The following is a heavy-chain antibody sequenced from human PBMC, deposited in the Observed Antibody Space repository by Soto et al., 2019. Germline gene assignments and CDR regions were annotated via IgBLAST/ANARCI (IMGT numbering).Heavy chain of an antibody. CDR1: GGSIGSGGYY. V-gene: IGHV4-31*02. CDR2: IYYSGST. CDR3: ARVAGYCISTSCYTAFDI. J-gene: IGHJ3*02. Sequence: SQTLSLSWTVSGGSIGSGGYYRSWIHQHPGKGLEWIGYIYYSGSTYYNPSLKSRVTISVDPSKHQFSLKLSSVTAADTAVYYCARVAGYCISTSCYTAFDIWGQGTMVTVSS. D-gene: IGHD2-2*02.